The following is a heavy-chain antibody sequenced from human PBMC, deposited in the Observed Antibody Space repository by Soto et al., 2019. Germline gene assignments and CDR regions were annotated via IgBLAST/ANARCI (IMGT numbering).Heavy chain of an antibody. CDR2: ISSSSSYR. Sequence: EVQLVESGGGLVKPGGSLRLSCAASGFTFSSYSMNWVRQAPGKGLEWVSSISSSSSYRDYADSMKGRFTISRDNAKNSLYLQMNSLRAEDTAVYYCARGYHYYDSSGYDKWDAFDIWGQGTMVTVSS. V-gene: IGHV3-21*01. D-gene: IGHD3-22*01. CDR3: ARGYHYYDSSGYDKWDAFDI. CDR1: GFTFSSYS. J-gene: IGHJ3*02.